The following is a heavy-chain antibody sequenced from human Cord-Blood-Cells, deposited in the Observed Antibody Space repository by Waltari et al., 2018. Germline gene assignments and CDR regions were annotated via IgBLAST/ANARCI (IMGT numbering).Heavy chain of an antibody. CDR1: GFTFRSWR. V-gene: IGHV3-21*01. Sequence: VQLVESGGGLVKHRWSLRLSGAAPGFTFRSWRLICVRPAPGKGLRCVHSISSSSSYIYYADSVKGRFNISRDNAKNSLYLQMNSLRAEDTAVYYCARDSGDYVWGSYRYFDSWGQGTLVTVSS. J-gene: IGHJ4*02. D-gene: IGHD3-16*02. CDR3: ARDSGDYVWGSYRYFDS. CDR2: ISSSSSYI.